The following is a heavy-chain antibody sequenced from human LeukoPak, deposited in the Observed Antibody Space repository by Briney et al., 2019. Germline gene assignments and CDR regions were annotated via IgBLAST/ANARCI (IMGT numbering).Heavy chain of an antibody. CDR3: ARVFGCSSTTCYYFDY. CDR2: IYHSGST. V-gene: IGHV4-4*02. D-gene: IGHD2-2*01. J-gene: IGHJ4*02. Sequence: SGTLSLTCAVSGGSISSSNWWSWVRQPPGKGLEWIGEIYHSGSTNYNPSLESRVTISVDKSQNQFSLKLSSVTAADTAVYYCARVFGCSSTTCYYFDYWGQGTLVTVSS. CDR1: GGSISSSNW.